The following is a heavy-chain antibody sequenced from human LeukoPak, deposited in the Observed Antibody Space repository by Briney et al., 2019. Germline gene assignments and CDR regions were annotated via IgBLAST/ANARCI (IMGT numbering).Heavy chain of an antibody. J-gene: IGHJ6*03. CDR1: GFTFSSYA. D-gene: IGHD1-26*01. CDR3: ARGKWEPLGYYYYYMDV. Sequence: GGSLRLSCAASGFTFSSYAMSWVRQAPGKGLEWVSAISGSGGSTYYADSVKGRFTISRDNSKNTLYVQMNSLRAEDTAVYYCARGKWEPLGYYYYYMDVWGKGTTVTVSS. V-gene: IGHV3-23*01. CDR2: ISGSGGST.